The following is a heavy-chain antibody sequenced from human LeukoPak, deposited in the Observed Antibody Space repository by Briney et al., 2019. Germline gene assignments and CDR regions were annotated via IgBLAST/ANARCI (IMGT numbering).Heavy chain of an antibody. D-gene: IGHD2-15*01. CDR1: GYTFTGYY. CDR2: INPNSGGT. V-gene: IGHV1-2*02. J-gene: IGHJ4*02. CDR3: AREDCSGGSCYFDY. Sequence: ASVKVSCKASGYTFTGYYMHWVRQAPGQGLEWMGWINPNSGGTNYAQKFQGRVTVTRDTSMSTAHMELSRLRSDDTAVYYCAREDCSGGSCYFDYWGQGTLVTVSS.